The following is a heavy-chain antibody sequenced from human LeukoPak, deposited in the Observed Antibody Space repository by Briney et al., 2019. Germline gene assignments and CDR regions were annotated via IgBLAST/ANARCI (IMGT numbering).Heavy chain of an antibody. D-gene: IGHD3-10*01. V-gene: IGHV3-23*01. J-gene: IGHJ4*02. CDR1: GFSFSSYA. Sequence: GGSLRLSCAASGFSFSSYAMNWVRQAPGKGLEWVSTISGSGGSTYYADSVKGRITISRDNSKNTLYLQMNSLRAGDTAVYYCTRGSYYYGSGWGQGTLVTISS. CDR3: TRGSYYYGSG. CDR2: ISGSGGST.